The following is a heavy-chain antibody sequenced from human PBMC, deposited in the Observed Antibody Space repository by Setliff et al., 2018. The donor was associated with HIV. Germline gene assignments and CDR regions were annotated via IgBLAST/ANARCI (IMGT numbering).Heavy chain of an antibody. CDR1: GYTFISYG. Sequence: GASVKVSCKASGYTFISYGFSWVRQAPGQGLEWMGWISAYNGNTNYAQKLQGRVTMTTDTSTSTAYMELRNLRSDDTAVYYCARAPKRVYYYGSGTYLHDAFDIWGQGTMVTVSS. CDR2: ISAYNGNT. CDR3: ARAPKRVYYYGSGTYLHDAFDI. J-gene: IGHJ3*02. V-gene: IGHV1-18*01. D-gene: IGHD3-10*01.